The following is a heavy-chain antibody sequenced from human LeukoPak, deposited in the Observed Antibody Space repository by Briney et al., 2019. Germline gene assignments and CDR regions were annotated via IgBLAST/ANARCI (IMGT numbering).Heavy chain of an antibody. V-gene: IGHV1-46*01. D-gene: IGHD2-2*01. CDR1: GYTFTSYY. CDR3: ARPTSIIPASNIYYYYYAMDV. J-gene: IGHJ6*02. CDR2: INPSGGTT. Sequence: ASVKVSCKASGYTFTSYYMHWVRQAPGQGLEWMGIINPSGGTTTYAQKFQGRVTVTRDTSTSTVYMELSSLRSEDTAVYYCARPTSIIPASNIYYYYYAMDVWGQGTMVTVSS.